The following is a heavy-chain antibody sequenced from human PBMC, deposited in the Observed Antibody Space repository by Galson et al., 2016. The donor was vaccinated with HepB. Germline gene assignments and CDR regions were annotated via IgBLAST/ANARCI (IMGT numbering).Heavy chain of an antibody. Sequence: ETLSLTCTVSGGSVSTYSWSWIRQPPGKGLEWIGEINHRGSTNYNPSLTSRVTISVDTSKNQFSLKLSSVTATDTAVYYCARAPVPAARGYNWFDPWGQGSLVIVSS. CDR2: INHRGST. J-gene: IGHJ5*02. CDR3: ARAPVPAARGYNWFDP. D-gene: IGHD2-2*01. CDR1: GGSVSTYS. V-gene: IGHV4-34*01.